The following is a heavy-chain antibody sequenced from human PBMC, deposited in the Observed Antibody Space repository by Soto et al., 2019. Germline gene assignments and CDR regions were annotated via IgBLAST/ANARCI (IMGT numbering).Heavy chain of an antibody. CDR2: MSHSGGT. CDR1: GGFVSSGSYY. J-gene: IGHJ3*02. Sequence: QVQLQQWGAGLLKPSETLSLTCGVYGGFVSSGSYYWSWIRQPPGKGLEWIGEMSHSGGTHFNPSLKSRVTTSVDTTKNQFSLKMSSVTAADTALYYCARVERGTATTVVDAFDIWGPGTMVTVSS. V-gene: IGHV4-34*01. CDR3: ARVERGTATTVVDAFDI. D-gene: IGHD1-1*01.